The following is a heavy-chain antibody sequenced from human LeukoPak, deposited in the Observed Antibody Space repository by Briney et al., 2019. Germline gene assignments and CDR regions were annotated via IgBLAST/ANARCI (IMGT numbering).Heavy chain of an antibody. CDR1: GDTFTRDD. CDR2: MNPNSGGT. V-gene: IGHV1-2*04. Sequence: ASVKVSCKASGDTFTRDDINCVGHASGHGHEWIEYMNPNSGGTNYAQKFQGWVTMTRDTSISTAYMELSRLRSDDTAVYYCARVALVAVAGTQDYGMDVWGQGTTVTVSS. CDR3: ARVALVAVAGTQDYGMDV. D-gene: IGHD6-19*01. J-gene: IGHJ6*02.